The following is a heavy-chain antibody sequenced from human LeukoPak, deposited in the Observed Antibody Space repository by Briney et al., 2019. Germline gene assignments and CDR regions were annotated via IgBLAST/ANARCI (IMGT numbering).Heavy chain of an antibody. V-gene: IGHV3-30*18. J-gene: IGHJ5*02. CDR3: AKDRGWFGELIYWFDP. CDR1: GFTFGSYG. CDR2: ISYDGSNK. Sequence: GRSLRLSCAASGFTFGSYGMHWVRQAPGKGLEWVAVISYDGSNKYYADSVKGRFTISRDNSKNTLYLQMNSLRAEDTAVYYCAKDRGWFGELIYWFDPWGQGTLVTVSS. D-gene: IGHD3-10*01.